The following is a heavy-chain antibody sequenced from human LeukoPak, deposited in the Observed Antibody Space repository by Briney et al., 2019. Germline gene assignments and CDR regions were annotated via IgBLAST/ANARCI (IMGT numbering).Heavy chain of an antibody. V-gene: IGHV3-7*03. CDR3: ASAGGDSRSPLPFYY. D-gene: IGHD6-6*01. J-gene: IGHJ4*02. CDR2: IKQDGSEK. Sequence: PGGSLRLSCAASGFTFSSYAMSWVRQAPGKGLEWVANIKQDGSEKYYVDSVKGRFTISRDNAENSLFLQMNSLRAEDTAVYFCASAGGDSRSPLPFYYWGQGTLVTVSS. CDR1: GFTFSSYA.